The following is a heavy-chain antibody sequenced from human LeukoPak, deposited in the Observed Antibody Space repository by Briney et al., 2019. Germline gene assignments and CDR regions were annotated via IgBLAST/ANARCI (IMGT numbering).Heavy chain of an antibody. CDR1: GFTFSSYA. D-gene: IGHD3-10*01. CDR3: AKEKGYQLLGSWFGELVSPYSDY. Sequence: PGGSLRLSCAASGFTFSSYAMSWVRQAPGKGLEWVSAISGGGGSTYYADSVKGRFTISRDNSKNTLYLQMNSLRAEDTAVYYCAKEKGYQLLGSWFGELVSPYSDYWGQGTLVTVSS. J-gene: IGHJ4*02. CDR2: ISGGGGST. V-gene: IGHV3-23*01.